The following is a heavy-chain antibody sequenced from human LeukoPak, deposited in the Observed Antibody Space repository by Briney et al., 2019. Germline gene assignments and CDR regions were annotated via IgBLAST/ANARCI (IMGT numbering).Heavy chain of an antibody. V-gene: IGHV3-30-3*01. Sequence: GGSLRLSCSASGCTFSSYAMHWVRQAPGKGLEWVAVISYDGSNKYYADSVKGRFTISRDNSKNTLYLQMNSLRAEDTAVYYCARSLDYYDSSGYYGGYFDYWGQGTLVTVSS. CDR2: ISYDGSNK. D-gene: IGHD3-22*01. CDR1: GCTFSSYA. CDR3: ARSLDYYDSSGYYGGYFDY. J-gene: IGHJ4*02.